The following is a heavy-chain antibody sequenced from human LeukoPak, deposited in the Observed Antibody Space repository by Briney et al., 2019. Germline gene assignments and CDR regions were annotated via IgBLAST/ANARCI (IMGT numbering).Heavy chain of an antibody. CDR3: ARGVTGTYSSGPIDY. Sequence: GGSLRLSCAASGFTFSSYSMNWVRQAPGKGLEWVSSISSSSSYIYYADSVKGRFTISRDNAKNSLYLQMNSLRAEDTAVYYCARGVTGTYSSGPIDYWGQGTLVTVSS. D-gene: IGHD6-19*01. J-gene: IGHJ4*02. V-gene: IGHV3-21*01. CDR2: ISSSSSYI. CDR1: GFTFSSYS.